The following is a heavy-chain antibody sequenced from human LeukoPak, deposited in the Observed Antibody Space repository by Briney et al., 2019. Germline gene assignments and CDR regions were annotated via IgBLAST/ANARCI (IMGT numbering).Heavy chain of an antibody. CDR1: GFPFSSYA. V-gene: IGHV3-23*01. D-gene: IGHD3-16*01. Sequence: GGSLRLSFAASGFPFSSYAMSWVRQAPGKGREWASPVIGSGGSTYYSDSVKGRFTISRDNSKTPLYLQMTSLRPEATAVYYCAKRLGPSTGYYGMDVWGQGTTVTVSS. CDR2: VIGSGGST. J-gene: IGHJ6*02. CDR3: AKRLGPSTGYYGMDV.